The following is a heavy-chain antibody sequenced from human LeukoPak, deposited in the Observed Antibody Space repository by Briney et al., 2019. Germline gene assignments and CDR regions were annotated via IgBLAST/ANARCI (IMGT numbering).Heavy chain of an antibody. J-gene: IGHJ4*02. CDR2: IKQDGFEK. D-gene: IGHD6-25*01. CDR1: GFTFSSSW. V-gene: IGHV3-7*01. CDR3: ARLSTAAADSDY. Sequence: GRSLRLSCVASGFTFSSSWMSWVRQAPGKGLEWVANIKQDGFEKYYVDSVKGRFTISRDNAKNSLFLQMNSLRAEDTAVYYCARLSTAAADSDYWGQGTLVTVSS.